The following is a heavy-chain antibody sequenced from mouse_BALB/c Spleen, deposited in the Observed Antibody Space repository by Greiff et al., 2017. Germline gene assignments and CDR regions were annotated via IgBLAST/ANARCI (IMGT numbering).Heavy chain of an antibody. D-gene: IGHD3-2*01. CDR2: IWAGGST. J-gene: IGHJ4*01. CDR1: GFSLTSYG. Sequence: VKLMESGPGLVAPSQSLSITCTVSGFSLTSYGVHWVRQPPGKGLEWLGVIWAGGSTNYNSALMSRLSISKDNSKSQVFLKMNSLQTDDTAMYYCARESDSSGYAHYAMDYWGQGTSVTVSS. V-gene: IGHV2-9*02. CDR3: ARESDSSGYAHYAMDY.